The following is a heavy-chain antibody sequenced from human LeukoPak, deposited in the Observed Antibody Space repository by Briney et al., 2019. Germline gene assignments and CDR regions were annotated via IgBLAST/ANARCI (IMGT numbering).Heavy chain of an antibody. Sequence: GASVKVSCKASGYTFSDYPIHWLRQAPGQRLEWMGWISAGNIKYSQNFQDRVNITRDTSASTVYMELSSLTSADTAVYYCARFRDRNSRYYYDSSGNLEPQLDIWGQGTMVTVSS. D-gene: IGHD3-22*01. CDR2: ISAGNI. CDR3: ARFRDRNSRYYYDSSGNLEPQLDI. V-gene: IGHV1-3*01. J-gene: IGHJ3*02. CDR1: GYTFSDYP.